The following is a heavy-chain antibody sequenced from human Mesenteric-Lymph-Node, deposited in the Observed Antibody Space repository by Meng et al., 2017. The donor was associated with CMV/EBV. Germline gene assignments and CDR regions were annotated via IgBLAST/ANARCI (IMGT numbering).Heavy chain of an antibody. CDR3: AREGCSTTSCSYDY. Sequence: SETLSLTCTVSGGSVTSNNYYWTWIRQPPGKGLEWIGYIHDSGSTHSNPSLTSRVTMSVDTSKNQFSLNLRSVIAADTAVYYCAREGCSTTSCSYDYWGQGTLVTVSS. V-gene: IGHV4-31*03. CDR1: GGSVTSNNYY. CDR2: IHDSGST. J-gene: IGHJ4*02. D-gene: IGHD2-2*01.